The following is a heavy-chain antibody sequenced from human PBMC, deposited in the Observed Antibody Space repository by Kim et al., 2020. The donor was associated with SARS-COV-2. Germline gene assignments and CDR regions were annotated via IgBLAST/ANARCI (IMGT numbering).Heavy chain of an antibody. Sequence: ASVKVSCKASGYTFTSYGISWVRQAPGQGLEWMGWISAYNGNTNYAQKLQGRVTMTTDTSTSTAYMELRSLRSDDTAVYYCARAHPGIAAAGTRGGGYYYGMDVWGQGTTVTVSS. D-gene: IGHD6-13*01. V-gene: IGHV1-18*01. CDR3: ARAHPGIAAAGTRGGGYYYGMDV. CDR2: ISAYNGNT. CDR1: GYTFTSYG. J-gene: IGHJ6*02.